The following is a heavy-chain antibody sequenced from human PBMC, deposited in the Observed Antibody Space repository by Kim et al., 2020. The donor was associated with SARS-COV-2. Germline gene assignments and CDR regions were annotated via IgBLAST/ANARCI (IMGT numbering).Heavy chain of an antibody. D-gene: IGHD6-19*01. CDR1: GFTFSSYA. Sequence: GGSLRLSCSASGFTFSSYAMHWVRQAPGKGLEYVSAISSNGGSTYYADSVKGRFTISRDNSKNTLYLQMSSLRAEDTAVYYCVKDPYSSGWYRDYWGQGTLVTVSS. J-gene: IGHJ4*02. CDR3: VKDPYSSGWYRDY. V-gene: IGHV3-64D*06. CDR2: ISSNGGST.